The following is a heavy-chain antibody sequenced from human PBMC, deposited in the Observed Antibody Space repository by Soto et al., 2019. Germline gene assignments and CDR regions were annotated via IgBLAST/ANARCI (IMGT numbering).Heavy chain of an antibody. Sequence: PXETLSLTCTVSXGXFXSSSYYXGWXRQPPGKGLEWIGSIYYSGSTYYNPSLKSRVTMSVDPSKNQFSLKLISVTAADTAVYYCARHWITMVRGVCHFDYWGQGTLVTVS. D-gene: IGHD3-10*01. CDR3: ARHWITMVRGVCHFDY. J-gene: IGHJ4*02. CDR2: IYYSGST. CDR1: XGXFXSSSYY. V-gene: IGHV4-39*01.